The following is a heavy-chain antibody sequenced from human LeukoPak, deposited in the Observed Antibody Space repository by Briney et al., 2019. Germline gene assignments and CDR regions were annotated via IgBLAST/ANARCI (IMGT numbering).Heavy chain of an antibody. CDR1: GFTFRSYE. Sequence: GGSLRLSCAASGFTFRSYEMNGFGLAPGKGLEGVAYISNSGRKIYYADSVKGRFTISRDNAQNSMYLQMNSLRAEDPAVYYCARVPYWGGDCYFPWGQGTLVTVSS. V-gene: IGHV3-48*03. CDR3: ARVPYWGGDCYFP. J-gene: IGHJ5*02. CDR2: ISNSGRKI. D-gene: IGHD2-21*02.